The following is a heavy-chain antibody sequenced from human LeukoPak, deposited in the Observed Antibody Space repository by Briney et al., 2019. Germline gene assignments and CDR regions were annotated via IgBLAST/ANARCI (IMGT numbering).Heavy chain of an antibody. D-gene: IGHD3-10*01. Sequence: ASVTLSCNASGGTCSSYGISWMRQAPRQGHEWMGRIIPILGRANYAQKSHDRLTTTADKTTDTPYIEQRSPVTAATAVEYCARDGPYGSKLDYCGQGTLATVSS. CDR3: ARDGPYGSKLDY. J-gene: IGHJ4*02. CDR2: IIPILGRA. CDR1: GGTCSSYG. V-gene: IGHV1-69*04.